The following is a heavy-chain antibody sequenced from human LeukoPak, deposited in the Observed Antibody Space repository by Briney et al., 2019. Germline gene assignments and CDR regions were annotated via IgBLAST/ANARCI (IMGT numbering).Heavy chain of an antibody. CDR1: GGSISSYY. D-gene: IGHD3-10*01. CDR2: IYYSGST. J-gene: IGHJ4*02. CDR3: ARVKGRYGSGCYYKDRAFDY. Sequence: PSETLSLTCTVSGGSISSYYWSWIRQPPGKGLEWIGYIYYSGSTNYNPSLKSRVTISVDTSKNQFSLKLSSVTAADTAVYYCARVKGRYGSGCYYKDRAFDYWGQGTLVTVSS. V-gene: IGHV4-59*08.